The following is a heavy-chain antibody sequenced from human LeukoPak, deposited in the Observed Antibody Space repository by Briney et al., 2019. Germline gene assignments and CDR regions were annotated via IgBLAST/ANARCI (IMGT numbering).Heavy chain of an antibody. Sequence: SVTVSCKASGGTFSSYAISWVRQAPGQGLEWMGGIIPIFGTANYAQKFQGRVTITADESTSTAYMELSSLRSEDTAVYYCATQRGIVVVPGDVAYYFDYWGQGTLVTVSS. V-gene: IGHV1-69*13. CDR3: ATQRGIVVVPGDVAYYFDY. J-gene: IGHJ4*02. CDR2: IIPIFGTA. D-gene: IGHD2-2*01. CDR1: GGTFSSYA.